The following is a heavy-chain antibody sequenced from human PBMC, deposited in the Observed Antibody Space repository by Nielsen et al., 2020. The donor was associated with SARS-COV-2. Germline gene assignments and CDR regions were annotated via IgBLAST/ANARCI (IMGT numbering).Heavy chain of an antibody. CDR1: GGSISSYY. CDR2: TYYSGST. CDR3: ARAGGYTGADY. D-gene: IGHD5-12*01. J-gene: IGHJ4*02. Sequence: SETLSLTCTVSGGSISSYYWSWIRQPPGKGLEWIGYTYYSGSTNYNPSLKSRVTISVDTSKNQFSLKLSSVTAADTAVYYCARAGGYTGADYWGQGTLVTVSS. V-gene: IGHV4-59*01.